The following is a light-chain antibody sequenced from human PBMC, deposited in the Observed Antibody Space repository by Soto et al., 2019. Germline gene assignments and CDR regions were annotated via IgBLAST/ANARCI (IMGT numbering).Light chain of an antibody. Sequence: DIQLPQSPSAMSASVGARVTITFRASQGISNSLAWFQQRSGKVPKRLIYAASILESGVPPRFRGSGSGTGFTPTISSLQPEAFATDYCLAHYNYPSTVGQGTKVYSK. CDR3: LAHYNYPST. V-gene: IGKV1-17*03. J-gene: IGKJ1*01. CDR1: QGISNS. CDR2: AAS.